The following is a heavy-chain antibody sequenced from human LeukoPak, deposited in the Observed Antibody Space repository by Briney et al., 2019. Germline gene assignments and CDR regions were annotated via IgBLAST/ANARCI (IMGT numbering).Heavy chain of an antibody. CDR2: IYSDNSR. V-gene: IGHV3-53*01. CDR3: ARRAGAYSHPYDY. CDR1: GVTVSSTY. D-gene: IGHD4/OR15-4a*01. Sequence: GGSLRLSCAASGVTVSSTYMSWVRQAPGKGLEWVSTIYSDNSRYYAEFVKGRFTISRDNSKNTLYLQMNSLRAEDTAVYYCARRAGAYSHPYDYWGRGTLVTVSS. J-gene: IGHJ4*02.